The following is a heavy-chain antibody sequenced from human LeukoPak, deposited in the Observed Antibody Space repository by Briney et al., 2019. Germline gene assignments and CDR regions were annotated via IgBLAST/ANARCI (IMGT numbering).Heavy chain of an antibody. CDR1: GYTLTELS. J-gene: IGHJ6*03. D-gene: IGHD6-19*01. V-gene: IGHV1-24*01. CDR3: ATSVAVAGTAYYHYYYMDV. CDR2: FDPEDGET. Sequence: ASVKVSCKVSGYTLTELSMHWVRQAPGKGLEWMGGFDPEDGETIYAQKFQGRVTMTEDTSTDTAYMELSSLRSEDTAVYYCATSVAVAGTAYYHYYYMDVWGRGTTVTVSS.